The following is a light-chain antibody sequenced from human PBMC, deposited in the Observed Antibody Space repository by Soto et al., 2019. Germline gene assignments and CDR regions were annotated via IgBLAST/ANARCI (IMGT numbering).Light chain of an antibody. J-gene: IGLJ1*01. V-gene: IGLV1-51*02. Sequence: QSVLTAPPPVSSAPGQKITISCSVNNTNIGNNYVSWYQQLPGTAPKLLIYENNKRPSGIPDRFSGSKSGTSATLGITGLQTGDEADYYCGTWDSSLSAGVFGTGTKVTVL. CDR2: ENN. CDR1: NTNIGNNY. CDR3: GTWDSSLSAGV.